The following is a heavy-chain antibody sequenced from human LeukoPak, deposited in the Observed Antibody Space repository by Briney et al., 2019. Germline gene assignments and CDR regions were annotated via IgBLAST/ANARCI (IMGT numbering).Heavy chain of an antibody. J-gene: IGHJ5*02. Sequence: SETLSLTCAVYGGSFSGYYWSWIRQPPGKGLEWIGEINHSGSTNYNPSLKSRVTISVDTSKNQFSLKLSSVTAADTAVYYCARGRVIVVVPAARYSWFDPWGQGTLDTVSS. D-gene: IGHD2-2*01. V-gene: IGHV4-34*01. CDR3: ARGRVIVVVPAARYSWFDP. CDR1: GGSFSGYY. CDR2: INHSGST.